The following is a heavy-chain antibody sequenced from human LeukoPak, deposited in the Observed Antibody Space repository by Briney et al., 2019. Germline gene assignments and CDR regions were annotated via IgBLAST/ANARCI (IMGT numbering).Heavy chain of an antibody. Sequence: SGGSLRLSCAASGFTFSSNGMDWVHQAPGKGLEWVANIREDGIEKYYVDSVRGRFTISRDNAWNLVYLQMNSLRPEDTAIYYCAREQWSRLDWGQGTLVTVSS. CDR1: GFTFSSNG. CDR3: AREQWSRLD. V-gene: IGHV3-7*01. CDR2: IREDGIEK. J-gene: IGHJ4*02. D-gene: IGHD2-8*01.